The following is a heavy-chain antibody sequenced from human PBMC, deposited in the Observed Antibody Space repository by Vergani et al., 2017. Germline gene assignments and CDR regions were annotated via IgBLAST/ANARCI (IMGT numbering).Heavy chain of an antibody. D-gene: IGHD6-13*01. J-gene: IGHJ4*03. Sequence: QVQLQESGPGLVKPSQTLSLTCTVSGASMSSVGYYWTWIRQSAGKRLEWIGDILGSGTANYNPSFQGRVSMSVATSMNQFSLTLSSVNATDTAVYDCARGGRAAGYSGPDSWGQGTRGTVSS. CDR1: GASMSSVGYY. V-gene: IGHV4-61*02. CDR3: ARGGRAAGYSGPDS. CDR2: ILGSGTA.